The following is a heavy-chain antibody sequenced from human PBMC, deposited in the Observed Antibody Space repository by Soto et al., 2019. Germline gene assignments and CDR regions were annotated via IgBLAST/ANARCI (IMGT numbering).Heavy chain of an antibody. CDR2: IIPIFGTA. D-gene: IGHD1-7*01. J-gene: IGHJ5*02. CDR3: ASSTLHRGLELSLKGLNP. Sequence: ASVKVSCKASGGTFSSYAISWVRQAPGQGLEWMGGIIPIFGTANYAQKFQGRVTITADESTSTAYMELSSLRSEDTAVYYCASSTLHRGLELSLKGLNPWGQGTLVTVSS. CDR1: GGTFSSYA. V-gene: IGHV1-69*13.